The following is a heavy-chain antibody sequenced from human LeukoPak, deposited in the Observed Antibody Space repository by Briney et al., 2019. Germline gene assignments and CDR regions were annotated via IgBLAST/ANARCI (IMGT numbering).Heavy chain of an antibody. CDR3: ARDTRYRSDSSGSHGMDV. J-gene: IGHJ6*02. V-gene: IGHV4-59*12. CDR1: GGSINSYH. Sequence: SETLSLTCTVSGGSINSYHWSWIRQTPGKGLEWIGYIYYSGSTNYNPSLESRVTISVDTTKKYFSLKLTSVTAADTAVYFCARDTRYRSDSSGSHGMDVWGQGTTVIVSS. CDR2: IYYSGST. D-gene: IGHD3-22*01.